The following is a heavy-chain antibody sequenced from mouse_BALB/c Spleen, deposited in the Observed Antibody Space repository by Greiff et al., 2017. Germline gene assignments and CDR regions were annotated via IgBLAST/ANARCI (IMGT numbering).Heavy chain of an antibody. CDR1: GFTFSSYA. Sequence: EVKLMESGGGLVKPGGSLKLSCAASGFTFSSYAMSWVRQTPEKRLEWVASISSGGSTYYPDSVKGRFTISRDNARNILYLRMSSLRSEDTAMYYCARGGYYGSSLFDYWGQGTTLTVSS. J-gene: IGHJ2*01. V-gene: IGHV5-6-5*01. CDR3: ARGGYYGSSLFDY. D-gene: IGHD1-1*01. CDR2: ISSGGST.